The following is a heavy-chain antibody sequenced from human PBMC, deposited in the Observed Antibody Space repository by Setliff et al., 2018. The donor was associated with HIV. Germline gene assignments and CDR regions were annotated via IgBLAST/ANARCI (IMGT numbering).Heavy chain of an antibody. D-gene: IGHD2-15*01. V-gene: IGHV1-46*01. Sequence: GASVKVSCKASGYTFTSYAMHWVRQAPGQRLEWMGIINPSGGSTSYAQKFQGRVTMTRDTSTSTVYMELSSLRSEDTAVYYCARAGGVVAATSYYYGMDVWGQGTTVTVSS. CDR1: GYTFTSYA. J-gene: IGHJ6*02. CDR2: INPSGGST. CDR3: ARAGGVVAATSYYYGMDV.